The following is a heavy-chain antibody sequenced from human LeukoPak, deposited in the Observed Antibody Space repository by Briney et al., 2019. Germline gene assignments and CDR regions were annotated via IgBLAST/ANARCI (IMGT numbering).Heavy chain of an antibody. V-gene: IGHV1-2*02. D-gene: IGHD3-10*01. J-gene: IGHJ4*02. CDR1: GYTFTGYY. CDR3: ARDSGVTMVRGVMDY. Sequence: VASVKVSCKASGYTFTGYYMHWVRQAPGQGLEWMGWINPNSGGTNYAQKFQGRVTMTRDTSISTAYMELRSLRSDDTAVYYCARDSGVTMVRGVMDYWGQGTLVTVSS. CDR2: INPNSGGT.